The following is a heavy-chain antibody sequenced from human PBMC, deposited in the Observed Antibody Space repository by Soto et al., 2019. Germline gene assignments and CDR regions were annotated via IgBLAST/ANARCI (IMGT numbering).Heavy chain of an antibody. CDR2: IAGSVGST. CDR3: AKDRTIASRNFDD. CDR1: GFTFSDHG. V-gene: IGHV3-23*01. Sequence: PWGSLRLSCAASGFTFSDHGMSWVRQAPGKGPEWVSAIAGSVGSTYYADSVKGRFTISRDNSKNMLYLQMDSLRDEDTAVYYCAKDRTIASRNFDDWGQGALVTVSS. D-gene: IGHD6-6*01. J-gene: IGHJ4*02.